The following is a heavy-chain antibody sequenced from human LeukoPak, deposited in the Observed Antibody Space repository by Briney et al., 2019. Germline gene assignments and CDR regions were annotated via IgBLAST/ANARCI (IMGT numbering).Heavy chain of an antibody. J-gene: IGHJ4*02. V-gene: IGHV3-20*04. D-gene: IGHD3-22*01. CDR1: GFTFDVYG. CDR3: ARDSYYYDSSGYYPY. Sequence: VGALRLSCSASGFTFDVYGMSWVRQAPGKGLEWVSGINWNGGSTGYADSVEGRFTISRDNAKNPLYLQMNSLRAEDTALYYCARDSYYYDSSGYYPYWGQGTLVTVSS. CDR2: INWNGGST.